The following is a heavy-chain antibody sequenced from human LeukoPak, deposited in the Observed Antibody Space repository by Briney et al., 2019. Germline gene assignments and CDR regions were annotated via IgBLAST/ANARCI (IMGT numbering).Heavy chain of an antibody. CDR3: ARGGSGSVSAFDI. CDR2: ISGYNDNT. D-gene: IGHD3-10*01. CDR1: GYTFTGYY. V-gene: IGHV1-18*04. Sequence: ASVKVSCKASGYTFTGYYMHWVRQAPGQGLEWMGWISGYNDNTNYAQKLQGRVTMTTDTSTSTAYMELRSLRSYDTAVYYCARGGSGSVSAFDIWGQGTMVTVSS. J-gene: IGHJ3*02.